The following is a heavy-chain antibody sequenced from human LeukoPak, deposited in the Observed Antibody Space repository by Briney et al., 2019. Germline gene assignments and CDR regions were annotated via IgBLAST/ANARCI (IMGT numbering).Heavy chain of an antibody. Sequence: GGSLRLSCAASGFTFSTYWMSWVRQAPGKGLEWVANIKEDGSEKYYGDSVKGRFTISRDNAKNSLYLQVNGLRAEDTAVYYCARDSSGYQWGQGTLVTVSS. CDR1: GFTFSTYW. V-gene: IGHV3-7*01. D-gene: IGHD3-22*01. CDR3: ARDSSGYQ. J-gene: IGHJ4*02. CDR2: IKEDGSEK.